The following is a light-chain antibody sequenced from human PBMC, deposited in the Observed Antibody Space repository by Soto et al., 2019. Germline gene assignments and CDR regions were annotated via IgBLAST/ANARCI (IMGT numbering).Light chain of an antibody. J-gene: IGKJ1*01. CDR1: QSVSSN. CDR3: QQYNNWLRT. CDR2: GAS. Sequence: EIVMTQSPATLSVSPGERATLSCRASQSVSSNLAWYQQKPGQAPRLLIYGASTRATGIPARFSGSGSGTEFTLTISSLQAEDLEVYYCQQYNNWLRTFGQGTKLHIK. V-gene: IGKV3-15*01.